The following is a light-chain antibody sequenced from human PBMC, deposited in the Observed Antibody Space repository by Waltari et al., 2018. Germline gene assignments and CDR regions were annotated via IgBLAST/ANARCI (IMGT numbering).Light chain of an antibody. CDR3: SSYTSSSTRVV. Sequence: QSALTQPASVSGSPGQSITISCTGTSSDVGGYNYVSWYQQHPGKAPKLMIYDVSKRPSGVSNRVAGSKSGNTASLTISGLQAEDEADYYCSSYTSSSTRVVFGGGTKLTVL. CDR2: DVS. V-gene: IGLV2-14*03. CDR1: SSDVGGYNY. J-gene: IGLJ2*01.